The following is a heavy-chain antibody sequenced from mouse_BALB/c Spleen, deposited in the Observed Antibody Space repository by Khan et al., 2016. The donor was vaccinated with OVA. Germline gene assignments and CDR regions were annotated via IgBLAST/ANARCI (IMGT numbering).Heavy chain of an antibody. CDR1: GFTFTDTY. J-gene: IGHJ3*01. CDR2: ISPGSGDT. V-gene: IGHV1-77*01. Sequence: QVQLQQSGAELARPGASVKLSCTASGFTFTDTYINWVKQRPGQGLEWIGEISPGSGDTYYDEKFKGKATLTADTSSTTAYLQLSSLTSEATAVDFCGRRNYVGYAMAYWGQGTLVTVSA. CDR3: GRRNYVGYAMAY. D-gene: IGHD1-2*01.